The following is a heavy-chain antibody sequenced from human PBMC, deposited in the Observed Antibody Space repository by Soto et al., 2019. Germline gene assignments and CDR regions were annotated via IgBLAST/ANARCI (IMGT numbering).Heavy chain of an antibody. CDR2: VYHNGNS. CDR1: GGSITTPGYS. CDR3: APRPYYYYGSDV. D-gene: IGHD3-10*01. J-gene: IGHJ6*02. V-gene: IGHV4-30-2*01. Sequence: SETLSLTCTVSGGSITTPGYSLSWIRQPPGKAPERIGYVYHNGNSYPKPPLKSRVTISLDGAKNQFSLKMTSVTAADTGLYYFAPRPYYYYGSDVCGQGTPVTVSS.